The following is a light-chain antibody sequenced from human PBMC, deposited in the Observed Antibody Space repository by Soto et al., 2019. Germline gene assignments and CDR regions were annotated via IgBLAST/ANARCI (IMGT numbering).Light chain of an antibody. CDR2: AAS. J-gene: IGKJ5*01. Sequence: DIQMTQSPSSLSASVGDRVTITCRASQSISSYLNWYQQKPGKAXKLLIYAASSLQSGVPSRFSGSGSGTDFTLTISSLQPEDFANYYCQQSYSTLSITFGQGTRLEIK. V-gene: IGKV1-39*01. CDR1: QSISSY. CDR3: QQSYSTLSIT.